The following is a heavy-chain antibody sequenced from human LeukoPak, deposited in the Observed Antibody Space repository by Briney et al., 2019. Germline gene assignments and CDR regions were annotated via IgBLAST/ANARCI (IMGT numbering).Heavy chain of an antibody. J-gene: IGHJ3*02. CDR1: GGSTGTYY. V-gene: IGHV4-59*01. D-gene: IGHD5-18*01. CDR3: ARGRRYTSVHDAFDI. Sequence: SETLSLTCTVSGGSTGTYYWTRIRQPPGKGLEWIAYIDYSGSTKYNPSLKSRVTTSVDTAKKQFSLKLCSVTAADTAVYYCARGRRYTSVHDAFDIWGQGTMVTVSS. CDR2: IDYSGST.